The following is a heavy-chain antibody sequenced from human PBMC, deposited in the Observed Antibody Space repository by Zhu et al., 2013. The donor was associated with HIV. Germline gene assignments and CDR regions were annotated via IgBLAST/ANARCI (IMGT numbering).Heavy chain of an antibody. CDR3: ARVVFGGQGGGLDAFHI. D-gene: IGHD3-10*01. CDR2: INTYNGNT. J-gene: IGHJ3*02. V-gene: IGHV1-18*01. CDR1: DYTFTTFG. Sequence: QVQLVQSGAELQKPGASVKVSCQASDYTFTTFGITWVRQAPGQGLEWLGWINTYNGNTKYAQKFVGRVTMTTDTSTSTVYMELRSLRSDDTAVYYCARVVFGGQGGGLDAFHIVGPRDNGHRLF.